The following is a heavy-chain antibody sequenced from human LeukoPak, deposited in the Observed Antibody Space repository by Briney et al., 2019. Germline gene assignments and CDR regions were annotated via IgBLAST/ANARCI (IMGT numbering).Heavy chain of an antibody. Sequence: PGGSLRLSCAASGFTFDDYAMHWVRQAPGKGLEWVSGISWNSGSIGYADSVKGRFTISRDNAKNSLYLQMNSLRAEDMALYYCAKGTTYYYDSSGYPPYDYWGQGTLVTVSS. D-gene: IGHD3-22*01. CDR1: GFTFDDYA. V-gene: IGHV3-9*03. J-gene: IGHJ4*02. CDR2: ISWNSGSI. CDR3: AKGTTYYYDSSGYPPYDY.